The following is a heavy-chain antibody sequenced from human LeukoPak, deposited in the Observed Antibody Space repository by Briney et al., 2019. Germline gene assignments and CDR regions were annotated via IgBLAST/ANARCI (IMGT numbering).Heavy chain of an antibody. CDR2: ITADNFNT. CDR1: GYTFNSYP. V-gene: IGHV1-18*01. CDR3: ARVRTPFGVVASPDALDV. D-gene: IGHD3-3*01. Sequence: ASVKVSCKASGYTFNSYPLTWVRQAPGVGFEWVGWITADNFNTNYAQKFQGRVTLTKETSTNTAYMEMRSLMFDDTAVYYCARVRTPFGVVASPDALDVWGQGTAVTVSS. J-gene: IGHJ3*01.